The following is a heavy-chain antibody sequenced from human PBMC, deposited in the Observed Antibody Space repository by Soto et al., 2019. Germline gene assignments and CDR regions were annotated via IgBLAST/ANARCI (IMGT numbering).Heavy chain of an antibody. CDR3: ARDSGYDSNWFDP. CDR1: GGSISSGDYY. D-gene: IGHD5-12*01. V-gene: IGHV4-30-4*01. Sequence: PSETLSLTCTVSGGSISSGDYYWSWIRQPPGKGLEWIGYIYYSGSTYYNPSLKSRVTISVDTSKNQFSLKLSSVTAADTAVYYCARDSGYDSNWFDPWGQGTLVTVSS. CDR2: IYYSGST. J-gene: IGHJ5*02.